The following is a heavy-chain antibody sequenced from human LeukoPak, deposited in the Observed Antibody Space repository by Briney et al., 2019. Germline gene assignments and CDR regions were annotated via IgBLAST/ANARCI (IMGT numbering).Heavy chain of an antibody. V-gene: IGHV1-69*04. CDR2: IIPILGIA. CDR3: ARDCSGGSCFDY. Sequence: SVKVSCNASGGTFSSYAISWVRQAPGQGLEWMGRIIPILGIANYAQKFQGRVTITADKSTSTAYMELSSLRSEDTAVYYCARDCSGGSCFDYWGQGTLVTVSS. D-gene: IGHD2-15*01. J-gene: IGHJ4*02. CDR1: GGTFSSYA.